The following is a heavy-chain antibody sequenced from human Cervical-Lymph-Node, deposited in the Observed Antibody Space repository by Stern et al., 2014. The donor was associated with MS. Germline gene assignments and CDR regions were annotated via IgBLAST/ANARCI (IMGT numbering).Heavy chain of an antibody. D-gene: IGHD6-13*01. CDR2: ISAYNGNT. V-gene: IGHV1-18*01. CDR3: ARTRYVYSSSWHGLYYFDY. CDR1: GYTFTTYG. J-gene: IGHJ4*02. Sequence: VQLVESGAEVKKPGASVKVSCKASGYTFTTYGITWVRQAPGQGLEWMGWISAYNGNTNYAQKLQGRVTMTTDTSTNTAYMEVRSLRSDDTAVYFCARTRYVYSSSWHGLYYFDYWGQGTLVTVSS.